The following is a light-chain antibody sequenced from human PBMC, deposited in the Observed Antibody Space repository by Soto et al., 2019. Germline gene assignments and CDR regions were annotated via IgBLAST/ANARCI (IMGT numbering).Light chain of an antibody. J-gene: IGKJ1*01. CDR3: QQYDDWPET. Sequence: EKVMTQSPATLSVSPGERASLSCRASQSVSSYLAWYQQKPGQAPRLLIYDASTRATGDPARFSGSGSGTELTLTISSLQSEDLAVYYCQQYDDWPETFGQGTKVDIK. V-gene: IGKV3-15*01. CDR1: QSVSSY. CDR2: DAS.